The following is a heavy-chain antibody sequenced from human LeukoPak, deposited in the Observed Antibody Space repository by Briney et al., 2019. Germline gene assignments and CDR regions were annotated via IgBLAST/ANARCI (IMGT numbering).Heavy chain of an antibody. CDR2: IKQDGSEK. D-gene: IGHD1-26*01. Sequence: PGGSLRLSCAASGFTFSNYWMSWVRQAPGKGLGWVANIKQDGSEKYYVDSVKGRFTISRDNAKNSLYVQMNSLRAGDTAVYYCARLRGLYSDTNRYQAALDCWGQGTLVTVSS. V-gene: IGHV3-7*01. J-gene: IGHJ4*02. CDR3: ARLRGLYSDTNRYQAALDC. CDR1: GFTFSNYW.